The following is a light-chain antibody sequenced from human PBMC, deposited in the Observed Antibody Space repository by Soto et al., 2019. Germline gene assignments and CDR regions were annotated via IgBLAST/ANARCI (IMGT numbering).Light chain of an antibody. Sequence: QPVVTQESSFSVSPGVTVTLTCGLISGSVSTANNPNWYQRTPGQAPRTLIYSTSTRSSGVPDRFSGSILGNKAALTITGAQADDESDYYCALLMDNGISVFGTGTKVTVL. CDR3: ALLMDNGISV. CDR1: SGSVSTANN. V-gene: IGLV8-61*01. CDR2: STS. J-gene: IGLJ1*01.